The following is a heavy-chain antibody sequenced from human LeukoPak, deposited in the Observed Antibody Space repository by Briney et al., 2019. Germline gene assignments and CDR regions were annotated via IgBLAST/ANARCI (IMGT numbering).Heavy chain of an antibody. CDR3: AKTTVGYSSGRYPGWPADC. CDR2: ICGSGGCT. D-gene: IGHD6-19*01. Sequence: GGSLRLSCEASGFTFNTYAIYWVRQAPGKGLEWVSGICGSGGCTYYADSVKGRLTISRDNSKNTVYLQMNSLTADDTAVYYCAKTTVGYSSGRYPGWPADCWGQGTLVTVSS. J-gene: IGHJ4*02. CDR1: GFTFNTYA. V-gene: IGHV3-23*01.